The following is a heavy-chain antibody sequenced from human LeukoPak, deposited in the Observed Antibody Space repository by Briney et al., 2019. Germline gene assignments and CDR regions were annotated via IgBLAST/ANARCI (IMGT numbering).Heavy chain of an antibody. Sequence: QVQLVESGGGVVQPGRSLRLSCAASGFTFSSYGMHWVLQAPGKGLEWVAVISYDGSNKYYADSVKGRFTISRDNSKNTLYLQMNSLRAEDTAVYYCAKDWWGYCSSTSCYTTVFDYWGQGTLVTVSS. D-gene: IGHD2-2*01. CDR3: AKDWWGYCSSTSCYTTVFDY. J-gene: IGHJ4*02. CDR2: ISYDGSNK. CDR1: GFTFSSYG. V-gene: IGHV3-30*18.